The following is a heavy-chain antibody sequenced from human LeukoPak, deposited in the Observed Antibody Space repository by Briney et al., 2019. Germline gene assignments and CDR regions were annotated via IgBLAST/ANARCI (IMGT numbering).Heavy chain of an antibody. CDR1: GGSISSFF. CDR3: TRLAPGNYDILTGDPKVVFDY. CDR2: VHSSGST. D-gene: IGHD3-9*01. Sequence: SETLSLTCTVSGGSISSFFWSWIRQPPGKGLEWIGYVHSSGSTKYNPSLKSRLIISVDMSKNQFSLRLRSVSVADTAVYYCTRLAPGNYDILTGDPKVVFDYWGQGALVTVSS. J-gene: IGHJ4*02. V-gene: IGHV4-59*01.